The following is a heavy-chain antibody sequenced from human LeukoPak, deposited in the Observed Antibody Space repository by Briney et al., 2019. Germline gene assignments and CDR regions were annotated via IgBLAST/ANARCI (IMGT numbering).Heavy chain of an antibody. CDR2: ISYDGSNK. CDR3: ARGVTTVKGEWFDP. J-gene: IGHJ5*02. V-gene: IGHV3-30-3*01. D-gene: IGHD4-17*01. CDR1: GFTFSSYA. Sequence: GGSLRLSCAASGFTFSSYAMHWVRQAPGKGLEWVAVISYDGSNKYYADSVKGRFTISRDNSKNTLYLQMNSLRAEDTAVYYCARGVTTVKGEWFDPWGQGTLVTVSS.